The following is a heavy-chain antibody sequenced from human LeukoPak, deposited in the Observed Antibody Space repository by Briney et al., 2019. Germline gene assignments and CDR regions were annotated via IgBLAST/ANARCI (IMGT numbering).Heavy chain of an antibody. D-gene: IGHD1-1*01. CDR2: IHSSGST. J-gene: IGHJ4*02. CDR3: ARVTEWNDFDY. Sequence: SETLSLTCTVSGGSLSSYYWSWVRQPQGKGLEWIGYIHSSGSTNYNPSVKSRVTISVDTSKNQFSLKLSSVTAADTAVYYCARVTEWNDFDYWGQGTLVTVSS. CDR1: GGSLSSYY. V-gene: IGHV4-59*01.